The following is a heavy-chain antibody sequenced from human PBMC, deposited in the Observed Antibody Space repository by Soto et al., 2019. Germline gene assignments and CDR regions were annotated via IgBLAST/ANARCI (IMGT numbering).Heavy chain of an antibody. J-gene: IGHJ6*02. D-gene: IGHD3-10*01. CDR2: VYYTGST. CDR1: SGPSRSHN. V-gene: IGHV4-59*08. CDR3: VRQGIGDLHGLVDV. Sequence: QVQLQQSGPGLVKPSETLSLTCTVSSGPSRSHNWGWIRQPPGGGLEWIGYVYYTGSTSYYPSPKSRVTISADTSTNHTSLTLSSVTAADTAVYYCVRQGIGDLHGLVDVWGQGTTVSVSS.